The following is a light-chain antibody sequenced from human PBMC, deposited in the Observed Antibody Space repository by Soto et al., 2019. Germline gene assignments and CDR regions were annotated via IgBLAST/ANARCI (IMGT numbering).Light chain of an antibody. V-gene: IGLV2-8*01. J-gene: IGLJ3*02. Sequence: QSALTQPASVSGSPRQSITISCTGASSDVGGYTYVSWYQQHPGKAPKLMIYEVNNRPSGVPDRFSGSKSGNTASLTVSGLQAEDEADYYCMCYAGGNNWVFGGGTKLTVL. CDR1: SSDVGGYTY. CDR3: MCYAGGNNWV. CDR2: EVN.